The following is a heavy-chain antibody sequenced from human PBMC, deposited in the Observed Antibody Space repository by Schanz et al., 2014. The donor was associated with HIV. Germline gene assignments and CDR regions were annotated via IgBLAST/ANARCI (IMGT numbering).Heavy chain of an antibody. V-gene: IGHV4-34*02. CDR1: GGSFSGYY. CDR3: SRGAGGGDYYDSSDYPYCLDY. D-gene: IGHD3-22*01. J-gene: IGHJ4*02. CDR2: INHSGRT. Sequence: QVQLQQWGAGLLKPSETLSLTCAVYGGSFSGYYWSWIRQSPGKGLEWIGEINHSGRTKYSPSLKRRVTLSVDTSKTQFSLQLSSVTAADTAVYYCSRGAGGGDYYDSSDYPYCLDYWGQGTQVTVSS.